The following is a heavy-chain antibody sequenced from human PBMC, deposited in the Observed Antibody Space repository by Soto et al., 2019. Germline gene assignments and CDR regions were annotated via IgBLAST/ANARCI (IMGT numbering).Heavy chain of an antibody. CDR3: ARDRFDVGATNWFDP. CDR2: ISAYNGNT. Sequence: QVQLVQSGAEVKKPGASVKVSCKASGYTFTSYGISWVRQAPGQGLEWMGWISAYNGNTNYAQKLQGRVTMTTDTSTSTAYMELRSLRSDDAAVYYCARDRFDVGATNWFDPWGQGTLVTVSS. D-gene: IGHD1-26*01. V-gene: IGHV1-18*01. CDR1: GYTFTSYG. J-gene: IGHJ5*02.